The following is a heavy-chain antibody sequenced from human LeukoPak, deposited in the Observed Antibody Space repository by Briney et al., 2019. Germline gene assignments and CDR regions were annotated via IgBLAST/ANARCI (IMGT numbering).Heavy chain of an antibody. V-gene: IGHV3-15*01. J-gene: IGHJ4*02. CDR2: IKSESDGATA. CDR1: GLTFSDAW. Sequence: GGSRRLSCAVSGLTFSDAWMSWVRQAPGRGLEWLGRIKSESDGATADYAAPVKGRFTISRDDSKNILYLEMKSLKAEDTAVYYCTTHSESSMRMIVVFMFHWGQGTPVTVSS. CDR3: TTHSESSMRMIVVFMFH. D-gene: IGHD3-22*01.